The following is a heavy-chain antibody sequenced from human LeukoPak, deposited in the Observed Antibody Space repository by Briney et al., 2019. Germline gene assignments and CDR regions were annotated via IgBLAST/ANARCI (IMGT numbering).Heavy chain of an antibody. V-gene: IGHV1-2*02. J-gene: IGHJ4*02. CDR3: AKDRVARGDQLFDY. D-gene: IGHD3-10*01. CDR1: GYTFTGYY. Sequence: GASVKVSCKASGYTFTGYYMYWVRQAPGQGLEWMGWINPNSGGTNYAQKFQGRVTMTRDTSISTAYMELSRLRSDDTAVYYCAKDRVARGDQLFDYWGQGTLVTVSS. CDR2: INPNSGGT.